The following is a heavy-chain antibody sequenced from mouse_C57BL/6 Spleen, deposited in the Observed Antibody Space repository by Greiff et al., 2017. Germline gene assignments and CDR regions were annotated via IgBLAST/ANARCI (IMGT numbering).Heavy chain of an antibody. CDR2: INPYNGGT. Sequence: EVQLQESGPVLVKPGASVKMSCKASGYTFTDYYMNWVKQSHGKSLEWIGVINPYNGGTSYNQKFKGKATLTVDKSSSTAYMELNSLTSEDSAVYYCARGRFYDYDYAMDYWGQGTSVTVSS. J-gene: IGHJ4*01. CDR1: GYTFTDYY. D-gene: IGHD2-4*01. V-gene: IGHV1-19*01. CDR3: ARGRFYDYDYAMDY.